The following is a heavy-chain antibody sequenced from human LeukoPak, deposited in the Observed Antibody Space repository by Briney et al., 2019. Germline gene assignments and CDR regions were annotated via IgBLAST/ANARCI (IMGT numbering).Heavy chain of an antibody. CDR1: GGSISSSSYY. Sequence: SETLSLTCTVSGGSISSSSYYWGWIRQPPGKGLEWIGSIYYSGSTYYNPSLKSRVTISVDTSKNQFSLKLSSVTAADTAVYYYTGRPYYDILTGPDGAFDIWGQGTMVTVSS. V-gene: IGHV4-39*01. CDR2: IYYSGST. D-gene: IGHD3-9*01. J-gene: IGHJ3*02. CDR3: TGRPYYDILTGPDGAFDI.